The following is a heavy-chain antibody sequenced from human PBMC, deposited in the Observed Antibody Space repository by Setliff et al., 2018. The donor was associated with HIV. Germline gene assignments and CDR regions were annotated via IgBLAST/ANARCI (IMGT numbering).Heavy chain of an antibody. V-gene: IGHV1-2*02. Sequence: ASVKVSCKASGYTFTGHYMHWVRQAPGQGLEWMGWINPNSDGTNYAPKFQGRVTMTRDTSINTDYMDLSGLRSDDTATYYCARDGPGAAHFDYWGQGTLVTVSS. D-gene: IGHD3-10*01. CDR1: GYTFTGHY. J-gene: IGHJ4*02. CDR3: ARDGPGAAHFDY. CDR2: INPNSDGT.